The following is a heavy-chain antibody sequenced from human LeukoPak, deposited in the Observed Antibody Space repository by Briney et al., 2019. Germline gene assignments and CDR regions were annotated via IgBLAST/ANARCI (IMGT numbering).Heavy chain of an antibody. CDR3: AKSDGYYYDSSGYYLV. CDR1: GFTFSSYG. J-gene: IGHJ4*02. V-gene: IGHV3-30*18. CDR2: ISYDGSNK. D-gene: IGHD3-22*01. Sequence: GGSLGLSCAASGFTFSSYGMHWVRQAPGKGLEWVAVISYDGSNKYYADSVKGRFTISRDNSKNTLYLQMNSLRAEDTAVYYCAKSDGYYYDSSGYYLVWGQGTLVTVSS.